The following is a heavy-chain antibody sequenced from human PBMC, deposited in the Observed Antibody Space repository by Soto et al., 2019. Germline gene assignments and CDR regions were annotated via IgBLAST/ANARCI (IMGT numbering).Heavy chain of an antibody. Sequence: PSETLSLTCTVSGGSVSSGSYHWSWIRQPPGKGLEWIGYIFFTGRTNYNPSLKSRVTISVDTSKNQFSLKLRSVTAADTAVYYCARDGHGMDVWGQGTTVTVSS. CDR2: IFFTGRT. V-gene: IGHV4-61*01. CDR3: ARDGHGMDV. CDR1: GGSVSSGSYH. J-gene: IGHJ6*02.